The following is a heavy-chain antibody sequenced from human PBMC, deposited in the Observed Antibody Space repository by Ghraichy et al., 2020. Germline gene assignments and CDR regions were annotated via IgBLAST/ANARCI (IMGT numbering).Heavy chain of an antibody. CDR2: SYYSGST. D-gene: IGHD1-26*01. CDR3: ARRYGWSGSYSFDY. CDR1: GDSISSTSYY. V-gene: IGHV4-39*01. Sequence: SETLSLTCTVSGDSISSTSYYWDWIRQPPGKGLEWIGSSYYSGSTYYNPSFKSRVTISVDTSKNQFSLKLSSVTAADTAVYYCARRYGWSGSYSFDYWGQGTLVTVSS. J-gene: IGHJ4*02.